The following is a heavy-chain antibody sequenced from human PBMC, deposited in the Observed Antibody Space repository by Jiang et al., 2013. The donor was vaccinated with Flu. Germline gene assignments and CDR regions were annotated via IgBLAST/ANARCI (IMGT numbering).Heavy chain of an antibody. CDR2: INPSGGST. J-gene: IGHJ4*02. CDR3: ARGVIAVAALDY. Sequence: YTFTSYYMHWVRQAPGQGLEWMGIINPSGGSTSYAQKFQGRVTMTRDTSTSTVYMELSSLRSEDTAVYYCARGVIAVAALDYWGQGTLVTVSS. V-gene: IGHV1-46*01. D-gene: IGHD6-19*01. CDR1: YTFTSYY.